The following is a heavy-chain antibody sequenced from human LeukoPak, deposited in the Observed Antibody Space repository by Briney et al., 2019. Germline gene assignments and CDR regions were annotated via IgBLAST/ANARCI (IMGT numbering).Heavy chain of an antibody. CDR1: GGSISSSNW. V-gene: IGHV4-4*02. CDR3: ARGHHNFYGGNSYDAFDI. D-gene: IGHD4-23*01. J-gene: IGHJ3*02. CDR2: IYHSGST. Sequence: PSETLSLTCAVSGGSISSSNWWSWVRQPPGKGLEWIGEIYHSGSTYYNPSLKSRVTISVDTSRNQFSLKLSSVTAVDTAVYYCARGHHNFYGGNSYDAFDIWGQGTMVTVSS.